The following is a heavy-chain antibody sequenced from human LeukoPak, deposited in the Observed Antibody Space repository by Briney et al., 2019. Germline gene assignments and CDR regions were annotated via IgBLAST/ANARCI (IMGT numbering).Heavy chain of an antibody. V-gene: IGHV3-30*02. D-gene: IGHD2-21*02. CDR1: GFPFSTYG. CDR3: AKDIDCGGDCYPRYY. CDR2: TKYDGSEK. J-gene: IGHJ4*02. Sequence: GGSLRLSCAASGFPFSTYGMHWVRQAPDKGLERVAYTKYDGSEKYYADSVNGRFTISRDNSKNTLYLQMNSLRAEDTAVYYCAKDIDCGGDCYPRYYWGQGTLVTVSS.